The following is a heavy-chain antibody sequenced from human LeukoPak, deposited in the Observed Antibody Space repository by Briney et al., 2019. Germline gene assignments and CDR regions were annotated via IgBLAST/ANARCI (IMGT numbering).Heavy chain of an antibody. Sequence: GGSLGLSCAASGFTFRNYVIHWVRQAPGKGPEWVAVTSSDLKANYYADSVKGRFTISRDNSRNTLYLQMNSLRAEDTAVYYCARDPPRQLWPDYYYYYGMDVWGQGTTVTVSS. D-gene: IGHD5-18*01. CDR3: ARDPPRQLWPDYYYYYGMDV. CDR2: TSSDLKAN. J-gene: IGHJ6*02. V-gene: IGHV3-30*03. CDR1: GFTFRNYV.